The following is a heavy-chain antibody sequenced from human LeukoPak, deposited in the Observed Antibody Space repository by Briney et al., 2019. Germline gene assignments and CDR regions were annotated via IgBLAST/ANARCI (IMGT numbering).Heavy chain of an antibody. J-gene: IGHJ5*02. Sequence: PSETLSLTCTVSGGSIGSSSYYWGWIRQPPGKGLEWIGSIYYSGSTYYNPSLKSRVTISVDTSKNQFSLKLSSVTAADTAVYYCARVRVITMFDPWGQGTLVTVSS. D-gene: IGHD3-22*01. V-gene: IGHV4-39*01. CDR2: IYYSGST. CDR1: GGSIGSSSYY. CDR3: ARVRVITMFDP.